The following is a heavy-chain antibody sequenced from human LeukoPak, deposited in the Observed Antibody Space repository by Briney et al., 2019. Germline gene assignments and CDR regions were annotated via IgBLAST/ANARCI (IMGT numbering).Heavy chain of an antibody. D-gene: IGHD4-17*01. J-gene: IGHJ4*02. CDR1: SGSISSGGYS. CDR2: FSYTGNT. Sequence: PSETLSLTCVVSSGSISSGGYSWTWIRQSPGTGLEWIASFSYTGNTCYSPSLKGRVTISLDRSKNQFSLKLTSVAAADTAVYYCARTGYGDYDYWGQGTLVTASS. V-gene: IGHV4-30-2*06. CDR3: ARTGYGDYDY.